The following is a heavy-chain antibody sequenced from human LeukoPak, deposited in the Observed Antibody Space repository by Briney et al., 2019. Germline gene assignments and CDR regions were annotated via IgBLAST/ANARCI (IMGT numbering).Heavy chain of an antibody. J-gene: IGHJ4*02. CDR3: VRDRGYCSGGNCYTVLDY. Sequence: GGSLRLSCAASGFSFSSYYVTWVRQAPGKGLEWVAYIKEDGSEKNYVDSVKGRFTISRDNAKNSLYLQMNSLRAEDTAVYYCVRDRGYCSGGNCYTVLDYWGQGTLVTVSS. D-gene: IGHD2-15*01. V-gene: IGHV3-7*01. CDR2: IKEDGSEK. CDR1: GFSFSSYY.